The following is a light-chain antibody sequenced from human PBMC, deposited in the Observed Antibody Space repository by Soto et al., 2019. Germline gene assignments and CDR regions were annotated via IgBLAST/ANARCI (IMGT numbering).Light chain of an antibody. Sequence: DSQMTQSPSTLSASVGDRVTITCRASQSISSWLAWYQQKPGKAPKLLIYDASSLESGVPSRFSGSGSGTEFTLTISSLQPDDFATYYCQQYNSYSGTFGQGTKVDTK. CDR3: QQYNSYSGT. V-gene: IGKV1-5*01. J-gene: IGKJ1*01. CDR2: DAS. CDR1: QSISSW.